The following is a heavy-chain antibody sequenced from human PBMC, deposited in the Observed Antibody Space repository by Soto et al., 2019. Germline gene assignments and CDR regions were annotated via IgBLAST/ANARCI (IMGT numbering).Heavy chain of an antibody. V-gene: IGHV3-66*01. CDR1: GFTVSSNY. J-gene: IGHJ4*02. CDR2: IYSGGST. D-gene: IGHD1-26*01. Sequence: GGSLRLSCAASGFTVSSNYMSWVRQAPGKGLEWVSVIYSGGSTYYADSVKGRFTISRDNSKNTLYLQMNSLRAEDTAVYYCARDPGRSYGPDWGQGTLVTVYS. CDR3: ARDPGRSYGPD.